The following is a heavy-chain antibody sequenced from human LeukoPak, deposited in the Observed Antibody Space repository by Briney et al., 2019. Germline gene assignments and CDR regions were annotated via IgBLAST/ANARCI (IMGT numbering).Heavy chain of an antibody. CDR1: GFTFSSYA. CDR2: IYSGGST. J-gene: IGHJ3*02. V-gene: IGHV3-53*01. Sequence: GGSLRPSCAASGFTFSSYAMSWVRQAPGKGLEWVSVIYSGGSTYYADSVKGRFTISRDNSKNTLYLQMNSLRAEDTAVYYCAREKYYYDSSGSTDAFDIWGQGTMVTVSS. CDR3: AREKYYYDSSGSTDAFDI. D-gene: IGHD3-22*01.